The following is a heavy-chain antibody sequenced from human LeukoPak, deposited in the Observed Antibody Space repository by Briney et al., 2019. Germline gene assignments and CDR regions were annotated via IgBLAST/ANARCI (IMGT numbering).Heavy chain of an antibody. CDR3: ARVWFGELEDWFDL. V-gene: IGHV1-8*01. CDR1: GYTFTIYD. J-gene: IGHJ5*02. Sequence: GASVKVSCKASGYTFTIYDINWVRQAPGQGLEWMGWMNPNSGNTGYAQRFQGRVTMTRDTSTSTAYMELSSLRSEDTAVYYCARVWFGELEDWFDLWGQGTLVTVSS. CDR2: MNPNSGNT. D-gene: IGHD3-10*01.